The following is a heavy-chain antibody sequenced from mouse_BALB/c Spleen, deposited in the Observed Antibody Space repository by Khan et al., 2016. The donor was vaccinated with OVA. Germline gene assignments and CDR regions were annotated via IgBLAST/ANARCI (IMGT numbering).Heavy chain of an antibody. CDR2: IIPNNAGL. J-gene: IGHJ3*01. V-gene: IGHV1S136*01. CDR3: AREASSWDFSFPY. Sequence: VQLQQSGPELVEPGVPLKLSCKALGYTSTNYVIPWLRQKLGQGLNGIGYIIPNNAGLGYIEKLKGKATLTQAISSPSAYMELLSLTSEDSAVYYCAREASSWDFSFPYWGQGTLVTVSA. CDR1: GYTSTNYV. D-gene: IGHD4-1*01.